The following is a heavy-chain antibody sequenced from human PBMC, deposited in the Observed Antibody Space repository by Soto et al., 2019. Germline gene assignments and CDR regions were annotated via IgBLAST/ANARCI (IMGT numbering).Heavy chain of an antibody. J-gene: IGHJ6*02. Sequence: QAQLVQSGPEVKKPGASAKVSCKASGYRFTSYGISWVRQAPGQGLEWLGWISAYDDNTKYAQTLQGRVSMSTDTSTNTAYMELRSLRSDDTAMYYCARGGYYDSSGSRNYHYYGMNVWGQGTTVTVSS. D-gene: IGHD3-22*01. CDR3: ARGGYYDSSGSRNYHYYGMNV. CDR2: ISAYDDNT. CDR1: GYRFTSYG. V-gene: IGHV1-18*01.